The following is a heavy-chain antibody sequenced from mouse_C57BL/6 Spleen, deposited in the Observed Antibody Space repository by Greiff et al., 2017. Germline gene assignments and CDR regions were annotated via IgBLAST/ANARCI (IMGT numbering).Heavy chain of an antibody. Sequence: VQLQQPGAELVRPGSSVKLSCKASGYTFTSYWMDWVKQRPGQGLEWIGNIYPSDSETHYNQKFKDKATLTVDKSSSTAYMQLSSLTSEDSAVYYCARRGREGYFDVWGTGTTVTVSS. CDR3: ARRGREGYFDV. CDR2: IYPSDSET. J-gene: IGHJ1*03. D-gene: IGHD3-3*01. V-gene: IGHV1-61*01. CDR1: GYTFTSYW.